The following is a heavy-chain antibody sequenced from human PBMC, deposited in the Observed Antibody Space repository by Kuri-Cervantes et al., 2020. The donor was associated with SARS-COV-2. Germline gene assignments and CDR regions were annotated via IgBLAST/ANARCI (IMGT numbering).Heavy chain of an antibody. CDR3: AKIVTGDLFDY. Sequence: ASVKVSCKASGYAFTGYYMHWVRQAPGQGLEWMGRINPNSGGTNYAQKFQGRVTMTRDTSISTAYMELSRLRSDDTVVYYCAKIVTGDLFDYWGQGTLVTVSS. J-gene: IGHJ4*02. D-gene: IGHD7-27*01. CDR1: GYAFTGYY. V-gene: IGHV1-2*05. CDR2: INPNSGGT.